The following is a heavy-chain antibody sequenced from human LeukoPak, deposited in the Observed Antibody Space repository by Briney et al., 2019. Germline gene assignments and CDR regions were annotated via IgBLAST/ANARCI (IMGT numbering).Heavy chain of an antibody. Sequence: TLSLTCTVSGGSISSYYWSWIRQPPGKGLEWIGYIYYSGSTNYNPSLKSRVTISIDTSKNQFSLKLTSVTAPDTAVYFCARLSSTDFDSWGQGTLVTVSS. CDR1: GGSISSYY. CDR3: ARLSSTDFDS. CDR2: IYYSGST. J-gene: IGHJ4*02. V-gene: IGHV4-59*08. D-gene: IGHD2-2*01.